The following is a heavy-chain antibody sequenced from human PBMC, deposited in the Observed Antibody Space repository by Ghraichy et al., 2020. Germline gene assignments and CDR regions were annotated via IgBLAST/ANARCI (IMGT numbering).Heavy chain of an antibody. J-gene: IGHJ6*02. CDR3: AKTLRYCSSSTCYALYYYWMDV. V-gene: IGHV3-23*01. CDR1: GFTFSSYA. D-gene: IGHD2-2*01. Sequence: LSLTCAASGFTFSSYAMSWVRQAPGKGLEWVSGVSESGDTTYYADSVKGRFTLSRNTSKNTLYLHMTSLRVEDTAVYFCAKTLRYCSSSTCYALYYYWMDVWGQGTTVTISS. CDR2: VSESGDTT.